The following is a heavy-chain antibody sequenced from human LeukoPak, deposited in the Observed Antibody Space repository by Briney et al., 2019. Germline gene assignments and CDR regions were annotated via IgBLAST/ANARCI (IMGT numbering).Heavy chain of an antibody. CDR3: ARDSGIRDSIDY. V-gene: IGHV3-21*01. D-gene: IGHD3-10*01. CDR1: GFTFRSYS. J-gene: IGHJ4*02. CDR2: IKSSSTYI. Sequence: GGSLRLSCAASGFTFRSYSMNWVRQAPGKGLEWVSSIKSSSTYIDYADPVKGRFTISRDDAKNSLYLQMNTLRVEDTAVYYCARDSGIRDSIDYWGQGTLVTVSS.